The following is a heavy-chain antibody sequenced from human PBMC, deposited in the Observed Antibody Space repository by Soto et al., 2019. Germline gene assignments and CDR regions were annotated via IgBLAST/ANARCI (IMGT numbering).Heavy chain of an antibody. Sequence: EVQLVESGAGLVKPGGSLRLSCAASGVTFSNVWMNWVRQSPGKGLEWVGRIKSESDGGTTDYAAPVKGRFTVSRDDSQGTLYLQMNSLKTDDTAVYYCTTYYYDSGGKHFDFWGQGTLVTVSS. V-gene: IGHV3-15*07. CDR2: IKSESDGGTT. J-gene: IGHJ4*02. D-gene: IGHD3-22*01. CDR1: GVTFSNVW. CDR3: TTYYYDSGGKHFDF.